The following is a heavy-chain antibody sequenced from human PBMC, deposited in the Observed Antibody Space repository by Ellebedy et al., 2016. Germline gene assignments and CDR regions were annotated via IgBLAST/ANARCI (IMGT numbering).Heavy chain of an antibody. V-gene: IGHV3-11*03. Sequence: GESLKISXAASGFTFSDYYMSWIRQAPGKGLEWVSYISSSSSYTNYADSVKGRFTISRDNAKNSLYLQMNSLRAEDTAVYYCASQDSGYDSFDYWGQGTLVTVSS. J-gene: IGHJ4*02. D-gene: IGHD5-12*01. CDR2: ISSSSSYT. CDR3: ASQDSGYDSFDY. CDR1: GFTFSDYY.